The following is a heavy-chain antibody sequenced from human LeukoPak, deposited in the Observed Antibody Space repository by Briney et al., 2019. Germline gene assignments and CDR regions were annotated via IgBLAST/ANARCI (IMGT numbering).Heavy chain of an antibody. V-gene: IGHV3-64*01. CDR1: GFTFSSYG. D-gene: IGHD5-18*01. CDR2: INSNGGST. J-gene: IGHJ4*02. CDR3: ATEGSYGDSDY. Sequence: GGSLRLSCAASGFTFSSYGMHWVRQAPGKGLEYVSAINSNGGSTYYANSVKGRFTISRDNSKNTLYLQMGSLRAEDMAVYYCATEGSYGDSDYWGQGTLVTVSS.